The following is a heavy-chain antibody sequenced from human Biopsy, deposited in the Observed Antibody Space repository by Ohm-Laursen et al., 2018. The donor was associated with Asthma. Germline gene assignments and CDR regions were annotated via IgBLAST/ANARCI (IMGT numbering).Heavy chain of an antibody. CDR2: IYDSGST. CDR1: GGSISSGGYY. CDR3: ARGWNCGGDCYSLDY. J-gene: IGHJ4*02. D-gene: IGHD2-21*02. Sequence: TLSLTCGVSGGSISSGGYYWSWIRQHPGKGLEWIGYIYDSGSTYYNPSLKSRLTIAVDPSKNQFSLRLRSVTAADTAVYYCARGWNCGGDCYSLDYWGQGTLVTVSS. V-gene: IGHV4-31*11.